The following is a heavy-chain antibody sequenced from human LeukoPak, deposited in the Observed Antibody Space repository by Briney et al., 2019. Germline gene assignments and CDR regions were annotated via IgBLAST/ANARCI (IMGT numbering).Heavy chain of an antibody. V-gene: IGHV1-2*06. CDR1: GYTFTGYY. Sequence: ASVKVSCKASGYTFTGYYMHWVRQAPGQGLEWMGRINPNSGGTNYAQKFQGRVTMTRDTSISTAYMELSRLRSDDTAVYYCARGYDSSGYHKGHDAFDIWGQGTMVTVSS. D-gene: IGHD3-22*01. CDR2: INPNSGGT. CDR3: ARGYDSSGYHKGHDAFDI. J-gene: IGHJ3*02.